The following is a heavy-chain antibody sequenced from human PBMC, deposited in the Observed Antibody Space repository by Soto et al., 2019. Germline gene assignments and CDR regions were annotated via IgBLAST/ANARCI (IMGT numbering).Heavy chain of an antibody. Sequence: SETLSLTCTVSGGSVSSGSYYWSWIRQPPGKGLEWIGYIYYSWSTNYNTSLKSRVTISVDTSKNQFSLKLSSVTAADTAVYYCARVKYHDSSGYYPLYFDYWGQGTPVTVSS. J-gene: IGHJ4*02. CDR3: ARVKYHDSSGYYPLYFDY. CDR1: GGSVSSGSYY. CDR2: IYYSWST. D-gene: IGHD3-22*01. V-gene: IGHV4-61*01.